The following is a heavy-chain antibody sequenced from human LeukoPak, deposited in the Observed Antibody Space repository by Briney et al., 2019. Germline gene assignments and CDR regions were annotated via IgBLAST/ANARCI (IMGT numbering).Heavy chain of an antibody. Sequence: SETLSLTCTVSGGSISSYYWSWIRQPPGKGLEWIGYIYYSGSTNYNPPLKSRVTISVDTSKNRFSLDLSSVTAADTAVYYCARVDTAMVHFDYWGQGTLVTVSS. CDR3: ARVDTAMVHFDY. V-gene: IGHV4-59*01. J-gene: IGHJ4*02. CDR2: IYYSGST. D-gene: IGHD5-18*01. CDR1: GGSISSYY.